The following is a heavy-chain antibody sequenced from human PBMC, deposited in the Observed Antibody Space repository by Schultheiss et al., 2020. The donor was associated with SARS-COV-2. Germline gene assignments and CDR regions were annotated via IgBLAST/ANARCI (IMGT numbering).Heavy chain of an antibody. CDR1: GGSFSGYY. Sequence: SETLSLTCAVYGGSFSGYYWSWIRQPPGKGLEWIGYFYYSGSTYYNASLKSRVTISVDTSKNQFSLKLSSVTAADTAVYYCARDSDSSGYYYVNYWGQGTLVTVSS. J-gene: IGHJ4*02. V-gene: IGHV4-34*01. D-gene: IGHD3-22*01. CDR2: FYYSGST. CDR3: ARDSDSSGYYYVNY.